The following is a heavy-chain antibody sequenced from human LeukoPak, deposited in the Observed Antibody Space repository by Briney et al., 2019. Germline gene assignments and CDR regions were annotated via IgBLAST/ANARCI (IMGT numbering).Heavy chain of an antibody. D-gene: IGHD5-24*01. Sequence: PSETLSLTCTVSGGSISSYYWSWIRQPPGKGLEWIGYIYYSGSTNYNPSLKSRVTISVDTSKNQFSLKLSSVTAADTAVYYCARFGMLQRALDIWGQGTMVTVSS. V-gene: IGHV4-59*01. J-gene: IGHJ3*02. CDR2: IYYSGST. CDR1: GGSISSYY. CDR3: ARFGMLQRALDI.